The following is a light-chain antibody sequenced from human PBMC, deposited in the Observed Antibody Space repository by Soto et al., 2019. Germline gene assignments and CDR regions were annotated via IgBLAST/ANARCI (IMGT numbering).Light chain of an antibody. CDR3: SSCTTSSTWV. Sequence: QSALTQPASVSGSPGQSITISCTGTSSDVGGYNYVSWYQQHPGKAPKLMIYDVTTRPSRVSSRFSGSKSGNTASLTISGLQAEDEADYYCSSCTTSSTWVFGAGTKLTAL. CDR2: DVT. V-gene: IGLV2-14*01. CDR1: SSDVGGYNY. J-gene: IGLJ3*02.